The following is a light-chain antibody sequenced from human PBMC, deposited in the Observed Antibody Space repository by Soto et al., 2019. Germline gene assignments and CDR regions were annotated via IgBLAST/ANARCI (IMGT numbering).Light chain of an antibody. V-gene: IGLV2-8*01. J-gene: IGLJ2*01. CDR1: SSDVGVYNY. CDR3: SSYAGSNNVL. CDR2: EVS. Sequence: QSALTQPPSASGSPGQSVTISCTGTSSDVGVYNYVSWYQQHPGKAPKLMIYEVSKRPSGVPDRFSGSKSGNTASLTVSGLQAEDEADYYCSSYAGSNNVLFGGGTKVTVL.